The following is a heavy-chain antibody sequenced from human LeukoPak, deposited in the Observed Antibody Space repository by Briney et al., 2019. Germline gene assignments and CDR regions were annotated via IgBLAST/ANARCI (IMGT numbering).Heavy chain of an antibody. CDR2: MNPNSGNT. CDR3: ARVHYSREHCSSTSCYASFDY. Sequence: ASVKVSCKASGYTFTSYDINWVRQATGQGLEWMGWMNPNSGNTGYAQKLQGRVTMTRNTSISTAYMELSSLRSEDTAVYYCARVHYSREHCSSTSCYASFDYWGQGTLVTVSS. V-gene: IGHV1-8*01. CDR1: GYTFTSYD. D-gene: IGHD2-2*01. J-gene: IGHJ4*02.